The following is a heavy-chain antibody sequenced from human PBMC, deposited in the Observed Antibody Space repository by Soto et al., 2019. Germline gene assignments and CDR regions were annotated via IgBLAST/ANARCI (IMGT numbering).Heavy chain of an antibody. Sequence: GGSLRLSCAASGFTFSSYAMSWVRQAPGKGLEWVSSISGSGDSTYYAGSVKGRFTISRDNSKNTLYLQMNTLRAEDMAVYYCAKGAKASGGYRDFWGRGTLVTVSS. J-gene: IGHJ4*02. V-gene: IGHV3-23*01. CDR1: GFTFSSYA. CDR3: AKGAKASGGYRDF. D-gene: IGHD6-13*01. CDR2: ISGSGDST.